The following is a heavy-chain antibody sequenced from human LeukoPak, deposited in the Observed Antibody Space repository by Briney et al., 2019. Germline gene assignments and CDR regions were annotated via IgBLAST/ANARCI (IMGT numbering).Heavy chain of an antibody. CDR3: ATAENSSGWYGGDFDY. V-gene: IGHV4-34*01. Sequence: ASETLSLTCAVYGGSFSGYYWSWIRQPPGKGPEWIGEINHSGSTNYNPSLKSRVTISVDTSKNQFSLKLSSVTAADTAVYYCATAENSSGWYGGDFDYWGQGTLVTVSS. J-gene: IGHJ4*02. CDR2: INHSGST. CDR1: GGSFSGYY. D-gene: IGHD6-19*01.